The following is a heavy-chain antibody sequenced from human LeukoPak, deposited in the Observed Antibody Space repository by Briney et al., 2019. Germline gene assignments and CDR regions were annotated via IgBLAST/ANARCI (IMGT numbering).Heavy chain of an antibody. Sequence: GASVKVSCKASGYTFTGYYMHWVRQAPGQGLEWMGWINPNSGGTNYAQEFQGRVTMTRDTSISTAYMELSRLRSDDTAVYYCARGQTYYDILTGHPYGMDVWGQGTTVTVSS. J-gene: IGHJ6*02. CDR3: ARGQTYYDILTGHPYGMDV. D-gene: IGHD3-9*01. CDR1: GYTFTGYY. V-gene: IGHV1-2*02. CDR2: INPNSGGT.